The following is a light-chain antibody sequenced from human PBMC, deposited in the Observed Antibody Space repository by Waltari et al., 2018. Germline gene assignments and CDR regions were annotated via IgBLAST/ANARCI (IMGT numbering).Light chain of an antibody. Sequence: QSALTQPASVSGSPGQSITISCTGTSSDVGNYKLVSWYQQHPVKAPKLMISAGSKRPSGVYIRFSGSKSGHTASLTISGLQAEDEADYYCCAYAGSSTYVFGTGTKVTVL. CDR3: CAYAGSSTYV. V-gene: IGLV2-23*01. CDR1: SSDVGNYKL. J-gene: IGLJ1*01. CDR2: AGS.